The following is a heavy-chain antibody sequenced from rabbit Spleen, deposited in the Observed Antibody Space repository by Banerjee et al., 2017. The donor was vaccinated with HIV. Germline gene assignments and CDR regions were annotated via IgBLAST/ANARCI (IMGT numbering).Heavy chain of an antibody. CDR3: ARYTSRSFSSFGMDL. CDR2: IEPIFGNT. J-gene: IGHJ6*01. CDR1: GFSFSSGHD. D-gene: IGHD1-1*01. Sequence: QEQLEESGGDLVKPEGSLTLTCTASGFSFSSGHDMCWVRQAPGKGLEWIGYIEPIFGNTYYANWVKGRFSISRENAQNTVFLQMTSLTAADTATYFCARYTSRSFSSFGMDLWGQRSLVTVS. V-gene: IGHV1S45*01.